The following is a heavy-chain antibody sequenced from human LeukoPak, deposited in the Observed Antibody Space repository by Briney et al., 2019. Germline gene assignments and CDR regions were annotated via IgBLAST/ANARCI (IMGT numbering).Heavy chain of an antibody. D-gene: IGHD4-23*01. J-gene: IGHJ4*02. CDR1: GVTLSSDG. CDR2: IGYDGSKK. V-gene: IGHV3-33*01. Sequence: GGSLRLSCAASGVTLSSDGMRWVCQAPGEGLGWGAVIGYDGSKKYYADSVKGRFTTSRENSKNTQYLQRDSRRAEDTAVYDCARSRDYGGNSGLDYWGQGTLVTVSS. CDR3: ARSRDYGGNSGLDY.